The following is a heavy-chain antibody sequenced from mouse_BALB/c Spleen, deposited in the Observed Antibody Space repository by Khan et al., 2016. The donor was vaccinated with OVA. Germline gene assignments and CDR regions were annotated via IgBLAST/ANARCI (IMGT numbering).Heavy chain of an antibody. CDR3: TRTEIHYYGSYAMDY. CDR2: IDPEFGNT. Sequence: IQLVQSGAELVKPGASVKLSCTASGFNIKDTYIHWVKQRPEQGLEWIGRIDPEFGNTKYDPKFQDKATIIADTSSNTAYLHLSSLTSEDTAVEFCTRTEIHYYGSYAMDYWGQGTSVTVSS. CDR1: GFNIKDTY. D-gene: IGHD1-2*01. V-gene: IGHV14-3*02. J-gene: IGHJ4*01.